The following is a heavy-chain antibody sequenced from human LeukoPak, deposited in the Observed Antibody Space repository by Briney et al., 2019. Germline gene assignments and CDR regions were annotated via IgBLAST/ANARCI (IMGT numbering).Heavy chain of an antibody. V-gene: IGHV3-13*04. CDR3: ARDSGYYYYGMDV. CDR2: IGTAGDT. CDR1: GFTFSSYD. Sequence: GGSLRLSCAASGFTFSSYDMHWVRQATGKGLEWVSAIGTAGDTYYPGSVKGRFTISRDNAKSSLYLQMNSLRAGDTAVYYCARDSGYYYYGMDVWGQGTTVTVSS. J-gene: IGHJ6*02.